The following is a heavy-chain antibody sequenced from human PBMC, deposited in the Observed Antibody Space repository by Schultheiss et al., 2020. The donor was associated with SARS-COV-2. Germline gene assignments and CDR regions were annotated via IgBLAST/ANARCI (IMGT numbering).Heavy chain of an antibody. Sequence: GGSLRLSCAASGFTFSSYAMHWVRQAPGKGLEWVAVISYDGSNKYYADSVKGRFTISRDNSKNTLYLQMNSLRAEDTAVYYCAKAYSPHRFFDYWGQGTLVTVSS. CDR1: GFTFSSYA. D-gene: IGHD2-15*01. J-gene: IGHJ4*02. CDR3: AKAYSPHRFFDY. V-gene: IGHV3-30-3*01. CDR2: ISYDGSNK.